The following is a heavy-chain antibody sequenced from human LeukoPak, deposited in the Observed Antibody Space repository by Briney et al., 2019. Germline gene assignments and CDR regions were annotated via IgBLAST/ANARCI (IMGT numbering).Heavy chain of an antibody. CDR3: ASTLLVGAVFFDY. CDR1: GGSISSSSYY. CDR2: IYYSGST. Sequence: PSETLSLTCTVSGGSISSSSYYWGWIRQPPGKGLEWIGSIYYSGSTYYNPSLKSRVTISVDTSKNQFSLKLSSVTAADTAVYYCASTLLVGAVFFDYWGQGTLVTVSS. J-gene: IGHJ4*02. V-gene: IGHV4-39*01. D-gene: IGHD1-26*01.